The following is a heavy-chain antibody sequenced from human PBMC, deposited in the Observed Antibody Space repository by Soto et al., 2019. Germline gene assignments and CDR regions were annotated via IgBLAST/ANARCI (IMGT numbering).Heavy chain of an antibody. CDR2: IWYDGSNK. J-gene: IGHJ6*02. CDR3: ARDQGGYSYGSMGGMDV. V-gene: IGHV3-33*01. CDR1: GFTFSSYG. D-gene: IGHD5-18*01. Sequence: GGSLRLSCAASGFTFSSYGMHWVRQAPGKGLEWVAVIWYDGSNKYYADSVKGRFTISRDNSKNTLYLQMNSLRAEDTAVYYCARDQGGYSYGSMGGMDVWGQGTTVTVSS.